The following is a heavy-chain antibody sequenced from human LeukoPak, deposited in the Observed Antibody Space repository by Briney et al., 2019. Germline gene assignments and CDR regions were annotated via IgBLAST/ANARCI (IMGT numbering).Heavy chain of an antibody. Sequence: GGSLRLSCSASGLDFSDYWMTWVRQAPAKGLEWVAHINQDGSKEHYMDSVKARFTISRDNAKNSLSLQMNSLRAEDTAVYYCVRDGGVSGYDLLDYWGQGTLVTVSS. D-gene: IGHD5-12*01. J-gene: IGHJ4*02. CDR2: INQDGSKE. CDR3: VRDGGVSGYDLLDY. V-gene: IGHV3-7*01. CDR1: GLDFSDYW.